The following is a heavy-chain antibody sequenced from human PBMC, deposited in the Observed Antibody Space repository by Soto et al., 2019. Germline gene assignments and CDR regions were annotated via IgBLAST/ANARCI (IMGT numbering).Heavy chain of an antibody. CDR2: IYYSGST. D-gene: IGHD3-16*02. CDR3: ARRGGLPARDYIWGSYRSQPGGENWFDP. CDR1: GGSISSSSYY. J-gene: IGHJ5*02. Sequence: QLQLQESGPGLVKPSETLSLTCTVSGGSISSSSYYWGWIRQPPGKGLEWIGSIYYSGSTYYNPSLKSRVTISVETSKNQFSLKLSSVTAADTAVYYCARRGGLPARDYIWGSYRSQPGGENWFDPWGQGTLVTVSS. V-gene: IGHV4-39*01.